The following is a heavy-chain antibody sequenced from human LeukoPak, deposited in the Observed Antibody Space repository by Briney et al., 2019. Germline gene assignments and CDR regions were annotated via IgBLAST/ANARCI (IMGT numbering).Heavy chain of an antibody. D-gene: IGHD5-18*01. CDR2: ISAYNGNT. CDR1: GYTFTSYG. CDR3: ARVGRELGGAMASPFDY. J-gene: IGHJ4*02. Sequence: ASVKVSCKASGYTFTSYGISWVRQAPGQGLEWMGWISAYNGNTNYAQKLQGRVTMTTDTSTSTAYMELRSLRSDDTAVYYCARVGRELGGAMASPFDYWGQGTLVTVSS. V-gene: IGHV1-18*01.